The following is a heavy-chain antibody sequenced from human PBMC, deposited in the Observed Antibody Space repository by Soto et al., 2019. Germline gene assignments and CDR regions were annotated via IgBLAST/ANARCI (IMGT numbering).Heavy chain of an antibody. V-gene: IGHV1-8*01. CDR1: GYTFTSYG. D-gene: IGHD5-12*01. Sequence: GASVKVSCKASGYTFTSYGINWVRQATGQGLEWMGWMNPNSGNTGYAQKFQGRVTMTRNTSISTAYMELSSLRFEDTAVYYCARALRAYDALDYWGQGTLVTVSS. J-gene: IGHJ4*02. CDR2: MNPNSGNT. CDR3: ARALRAYDALDY.